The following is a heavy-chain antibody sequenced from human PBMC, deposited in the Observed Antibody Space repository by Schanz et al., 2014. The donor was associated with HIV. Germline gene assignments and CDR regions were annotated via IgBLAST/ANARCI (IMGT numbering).Heavy chain of an antibody. CDR1: GFTFSSYG. CDR2: ISYDGTNE. CDR3: ANSGYCTNGVCYTRGDGTDV. Sequence: QVQVVESGGGVVQPGRSLRLSCAASGFTFSSYGMHWVRQAPGKGLEWVAVISYDGTNEYYADSVKGRFTVSRDNSKNTLYLQMNSLRADDTAVYYCANSGYCTNGVCYTRGDGTDVWGRGTTVTVSS. J-gene: IGHJ6*02. V-gene: IGHV3-33*05. D-gene: IGHD2-8*01.